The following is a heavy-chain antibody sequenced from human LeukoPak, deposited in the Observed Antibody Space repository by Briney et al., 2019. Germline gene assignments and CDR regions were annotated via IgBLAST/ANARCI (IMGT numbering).Heavy chain of an antibody. D-gene: IGHD4-23*01. Sequence: TSETLSLTCAVHGGSFSGYHWNWIRQFPGKGLEWIGEINDRGHTNYNPSLESRVTISVDTSKKQFSLKLNSVAAADTAVYYCARDPTTVVTTPYYFDFWGQGTLVTVSS. CDR1: GGSFSGYH. CDR2: INDRGHT. J-gene: IGHJ4*02. V-gene: IGHV4-34*01. CDR3: ARDPTTVVTTPYYFDF.